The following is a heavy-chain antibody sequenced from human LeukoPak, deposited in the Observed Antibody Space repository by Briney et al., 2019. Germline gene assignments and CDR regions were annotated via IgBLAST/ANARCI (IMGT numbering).Heavy chain of an antibody. J-gene: IGHJ4*02. D-gene: IGHD6-13*01. V-gene: IGHV1-18*01. CDR2: ISAYNGNT. CDR1: GYTFTSYG. CDR3: ARDSAAAGGTYFDY. Sequence: ASVKVSCKASGYTFTSYGISWVRQAPGQGLEWMGWISAYNGNTNYAQKLQGRVTMTTDTSTGTAYMELRSLRSDDTAVYYCARDSAAAGGTYFDYWGQGTLVTVSS.